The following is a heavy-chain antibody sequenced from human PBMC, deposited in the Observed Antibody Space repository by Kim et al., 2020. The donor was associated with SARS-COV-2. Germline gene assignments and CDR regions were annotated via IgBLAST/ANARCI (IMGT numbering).Heavy chain of an antibody. Sequence: GGSLRLSCAASGFTFDDYAMHWVRQAPGKGLEWVSSISCNSVNTCYADSVKGRFTISRDNSKNSLYLQMNSLRAEDTALYYCAKDMCSGDDLIADGCDY. CDR1: GFTFDDYA. J-gene: IGHJ4*01. CDR2: ISCNSVNT. D-gene: IGHD5-12*01. CDR3: AKDMCSGDDLIADGCDY. V-gene: IGHV3-9*01.